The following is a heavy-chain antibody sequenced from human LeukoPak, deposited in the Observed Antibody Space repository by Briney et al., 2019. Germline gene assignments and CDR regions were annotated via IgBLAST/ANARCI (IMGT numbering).Heavy chain of an antibody. J-gene: IGHJ5*02. CDR2: ISSSSNYT. V-gene: IGHV3-11*06. Sequence: GGSLRLSCAASGFTVSDYYMSWIRQAPEKGLEWVSYISSSSNYTNYAGSVKGRFTISRDNAKNSLYLQMNSLTAEDTAVYYCARQGNNWFDPWGQGTLVTVSS. CDR3: ARQGNNWFDP. CDR1: GFTVSDYY.